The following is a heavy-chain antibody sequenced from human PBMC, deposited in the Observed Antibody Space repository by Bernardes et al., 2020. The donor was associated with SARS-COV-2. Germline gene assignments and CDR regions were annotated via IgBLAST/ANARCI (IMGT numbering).Heavy chain of an antibody. V-gene: IGHV3-7*01. CDR1: EFTFRNYW. CDR2: IKEDGSEQ. D-gene: IGHD6-6*01. Sequence: GGSLRLSCAASEFTFRNYWMSWVRQAPGTGLEWVANIKEDGSEQYYVDSVKGRFTTSRDNAKNSLYLQMNSLRAEDTAVYYCAKEYSSSPDYYYGMDVWGQGTTVTVSS. CDR3: AKEYSSSPDYYYGMDV. J-gene: IGHJ6*02.